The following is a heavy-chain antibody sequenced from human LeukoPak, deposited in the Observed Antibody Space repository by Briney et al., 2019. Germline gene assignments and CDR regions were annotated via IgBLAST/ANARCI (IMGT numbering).Heavy chain of an antibody. J-gene: IGHJ5*02. V-gene: IGHV1-18*01. CDR3: VRDGEGAAISVNYWFDP. D-gene: IGHD2-2*02. CDR2: ISAYNGNT. Sequence: GASVKVSCKASGYTFTSYGISWVRQAPGQGLEWMGWISAYNGNTNYAQKLQGRVTMTTDTSTSTAYMELRSLRSEDTAVYYCVRDGEGAAISVNYWFDPWGQGTLVTVSS. CDR1: GYTFTSYG.